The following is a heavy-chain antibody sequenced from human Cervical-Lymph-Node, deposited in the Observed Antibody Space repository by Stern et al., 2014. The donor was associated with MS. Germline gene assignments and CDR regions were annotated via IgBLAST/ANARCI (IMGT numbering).Heavy chain of an antibody. J-gene: IGHJ4*02. V-gene: IGHV1-58*01. Sequence: QMQLVQSGPEVKKPGTSVKVSCKASGFTFTSSAVQWVRQARGQRLEWIGWIVVGSGNTNYAQKFQERVTITRDMSTSTAYMELSSLRSEDTAVYYCAAGFYYYDSSGYSDYWGQGTLVTVSS. CDR1: GFTFTSSA. CDR3: AAGFYYYDSSGYSDY. D-gene: IGHD3-22*01. CDR2: IVVGSGNT.